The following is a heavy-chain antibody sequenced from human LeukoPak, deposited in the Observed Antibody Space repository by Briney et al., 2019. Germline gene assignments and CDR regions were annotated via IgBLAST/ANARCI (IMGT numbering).Heavy chain of an antibody. CDR2: ITNSGTT. Sequence: SETLSLTCNVSGESISSHYWSWTRQSPGKGLEWIGYITNSGTTKFNPSLKSRVTISRDTSKNQISLRLSSVTAADTAVYYCVRDRGLGRGFDPWGQGTLVTVSS. J-gene: IGHJ5*02. CDR1: GESISSHY. D-gene: IGHD3-10*01. V-gene: IGHV4-59*11. CDR3: VRDRGLGRGFDP.